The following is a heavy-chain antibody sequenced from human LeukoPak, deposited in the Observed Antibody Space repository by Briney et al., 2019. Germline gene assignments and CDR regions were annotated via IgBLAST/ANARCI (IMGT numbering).Heavy chain of an antibody. Sequence: SETLSLTCTVSGGSMSSYYWSWFRRPPGQGLEWIAYIHHNGRTNYNPSLRSRVTISLDTSENQFSLKVTSLTAADTAVYYCARGYSSGWYEGWFDPWGQGTRDIVSS. J-gene: IGHJ5*02. CDR2: IHHNGRT. CDR3: ARGYSSGWYEGWFDP. CDR1: GGSMSSYY. V-gene: IGHV4-59*01. D-gene: IGHD6-19*01.